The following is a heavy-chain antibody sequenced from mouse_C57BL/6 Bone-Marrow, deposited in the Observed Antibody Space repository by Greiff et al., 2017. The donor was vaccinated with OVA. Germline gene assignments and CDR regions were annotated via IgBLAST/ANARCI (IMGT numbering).Heavy chain of an antibody. CDR2: IYPGSGST. D-gene: IGHD2-3*01. CDR3: AIPYDGFYWYFDV. V-gene: IGHV1-55*01. J-gene: IGHJ1*03. CDR1: GYTFPSYW. Sequence: QVQLQQPGAELVKPGASVKMSCKASGYTFPSYWITWVKPRPGQGLAWIGDIYPGSGSTYYNEKFKSKATLTVDPSSSTSYMLLISLSSEDSAFYSCAIPYDGFYWYFDVWGTGTTVTVSS.